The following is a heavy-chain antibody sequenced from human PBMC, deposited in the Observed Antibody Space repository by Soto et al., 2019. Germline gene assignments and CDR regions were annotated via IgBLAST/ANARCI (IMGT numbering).Heavy chain of an antibody. Sequence: SDPRSLTCTDSRGSISSSSYYWGWIRQPPGKGLEWIGSIYYSGSTYYNPSLKSRVTISVDTSKNQFSLKLSSVTAADTAVYYCARRYGDYFDYWGQGTLVTVS. J-gene: IGHJ4*02. D-gene: IGHD4-17*01. V-gene: IGHV4-39*01. CDR3: ARRYGDYFDY. CDR1: RGSISSSSYY. CDR2: IYYSGST.